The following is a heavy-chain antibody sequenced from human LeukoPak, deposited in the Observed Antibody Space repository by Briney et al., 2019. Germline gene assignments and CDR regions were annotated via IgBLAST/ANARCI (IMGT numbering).Heavy chain of an antibody. CDR3: AKGDGDRYFDY. V-gene: IGHV3-48*01. CDR2: ISSSSGTT. J-gene: IGHJ4*02. Sequence: RGSLRLSCAASGFTFSTYSMNWVRQTPGKGLEWVSYISSSSGTTYYADSVKGRFTISRDNAKNSLYLQMNSLRAEDTAVYYCAKGDGDRYFDYWGQGTLVTVSS. CDR1: GFTFSTYS. D-gene: IGHD4-17*01.